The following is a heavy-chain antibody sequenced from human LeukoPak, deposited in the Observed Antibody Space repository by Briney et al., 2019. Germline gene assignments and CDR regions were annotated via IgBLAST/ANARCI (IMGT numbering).Heavy chain of an antibody. J-gene: IGHJ3*01. CDR3: AKEGDGYH. CDR2: ISSSSSTI. CDR1: GFTFSSYS. Sequence: GGSLRLSCAASGFTFSSYSMLWVRQAPGKGLEWVSYISSSSSTIYYADSVKGRFTISRDNSKNSLYLQMNSLRTEDTALYYCAKEGDGYHWGQGTMVTVSS. V-gene: IGHV3-48*04. D-gene: IGHD5-24*01.